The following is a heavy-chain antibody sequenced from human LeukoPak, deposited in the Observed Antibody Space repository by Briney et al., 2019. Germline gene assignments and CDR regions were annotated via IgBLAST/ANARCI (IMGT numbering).Heavy chain of an antibody. V-gene: IGHV3-30*18. CDR1: GFTFSSYG. D-gene: IGHD1-26*01. CDR3: AKDDSGSYYHLYYYGMDV. Sequence: GGSLRLSCAASGFTFSSYGMHWVRQAPGKGLERVAVISYDGSNKYYADSVKGRFTISRDNSKNTLSLQMNSLRAEDTAVYYCAKDDSGSYYHLYYYGMDVWGQGTTVTVSS. J-gene: IGHJ6*02. CDR2: ISYDGSNK.